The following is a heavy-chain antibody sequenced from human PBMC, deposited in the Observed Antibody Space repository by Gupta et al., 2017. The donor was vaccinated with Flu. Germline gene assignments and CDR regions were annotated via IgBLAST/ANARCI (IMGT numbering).Heavy chain of an antibody. J-gene: IGHJ4*02. D-gene: IGHD4-17*01. CDR2: ISGDGAIT. CDR3: ARGRAGSDYYYFDF. V-gene: IGHV3-74*03. CDR1: GFTLSAYW. Sequence: VQLVESGGGLIQPGGSLRLSCAASGFTLSAYWMHWVRQAPGKGLVWVSRISGDGAITTSADSVKGRFTISRDNAKNTLYLQMNSLRDDDTAVYYCARGRAGSDYYYFDFWGQGSLVIVSS.